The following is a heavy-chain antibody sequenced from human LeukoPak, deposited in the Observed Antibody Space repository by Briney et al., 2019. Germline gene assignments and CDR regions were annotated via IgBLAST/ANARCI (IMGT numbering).Heavy chain of an antibody. Sequence: ASVKVSFNSAGYTFTDYYIHWVRQAPGQGLEWMGWISPNTGGTNFAQKFQGRVTMTRDTSISTAYMELSRLKSDDTAVYYCANGDRGATDYWGQGTLVTVSS. CDR1: GYTFTDYY. CDR2: ISPNTGGT. V-gene: IGHV1-2*02. J-gene: IGHJ4*02. D-gene: IGHD1-26*01. CDR3: ANGDRGATDY.